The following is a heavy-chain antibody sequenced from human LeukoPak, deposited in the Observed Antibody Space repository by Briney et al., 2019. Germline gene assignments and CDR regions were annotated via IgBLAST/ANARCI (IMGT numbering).Heavy chain of an antibody. CDR3: ASSTYYDYAWGSYAFDI. J-gene: IGHJ3*02. CDR1: GGSISSGGYY. V-gene: IGHV4-31*03. D-gene: IGHD3-16*01. Sequence: SETLSLTCTVSGGSISSGGYYWSWIRQPPGKGLEWIGYIYYSGSTYYNPSLKSRVTISVDTSKNQFSLRLSSVTAADTAVYYCASSTYYDYAWGSYAFDIWGQGTMVTVSS. CDR2: IYYSGST.